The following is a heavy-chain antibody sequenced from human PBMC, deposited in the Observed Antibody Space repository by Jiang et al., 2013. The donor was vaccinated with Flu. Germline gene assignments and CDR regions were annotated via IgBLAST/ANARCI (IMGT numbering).Heavy chain of an antibody. CDR2: IHHSGAA. CDR3: ARRWGSGSVDYLDN. V-gene: IGHV4-31*03. D-gene: IGHD6-19*01. CDR1: GGSINNGGYY. J-gene: IGHJ4*02. Sequence: GSGLVKPAQTLSLTCTVSGGSINNGGYYWTWIRQHPGRGLEWIGYIHHSGAAYYNPSLKSRVLMSVDTSSNGFSLTVTSATAADTAVYYCARRWGSGSVDYLDNWGKGTLVTVSS.